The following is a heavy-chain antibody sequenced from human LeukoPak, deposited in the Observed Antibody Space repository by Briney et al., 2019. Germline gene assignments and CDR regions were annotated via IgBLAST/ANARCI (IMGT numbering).Heavy chain of an antibody. Sequence: GGSLRLSCAASGFTFSSYAMHWVRQAPGKGLEWVAVISYDGSNKYYADSVKGRFTISRDNSKNTLYLQMNSLRAEDTAVYYCARDPLWGINGMDVWGQGTTVTVSS. CDR2: ISYDGSNK. CDR1: GFTFSSYA. D-gene: IGHD3-16*01. CDR3: ARDPLWGINGMDV. J-gene: IGHJ6*02. V-gene: IGHV3-30-3*01.